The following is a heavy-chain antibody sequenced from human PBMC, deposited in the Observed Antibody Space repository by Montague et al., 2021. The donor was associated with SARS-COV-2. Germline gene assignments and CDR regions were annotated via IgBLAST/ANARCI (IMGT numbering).Heavy chain of an antibody. D-gene: IGHD3-10*01. CDR3: AKDIAVLGELSYYYGMDV. V-gene: IGHV3-23*01. J-gene: IGHJ6*02. Sequence: SLRLSCAASGFTFSSHAMSWVRQAPGKGLEWVSAISGSGGSTYYADSVKGRFTISRDNSKNTLYLQMNSLRAEDTAVYYCAKDIAVLGELSYYYGMDVWGQGTTVTVSS. CDR2: ISGSGGST. CDR1: GFTFSSHA.